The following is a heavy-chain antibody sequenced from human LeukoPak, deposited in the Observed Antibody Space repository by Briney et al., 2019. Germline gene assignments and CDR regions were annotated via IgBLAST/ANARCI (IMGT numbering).Heavy chain of an antibody. D-gene: IGHD4-11*01. CDR3: ARRYSNYFFDY. Sequence: SETLSLTCGVSGYSITSGYYWAWIRQPPGKGLEWIGNIYHSGSTYYNPSLKSRVTISVDTSKNQFSLKLGSVTAADTAVYYCARRYSNYFFDYWGQGTLVTVSS. V-gene: IGHV4-38-2*01. CDR2: IYHSGST. CDR1: GYSITSGYY. J-gene: IGHJ4*02.